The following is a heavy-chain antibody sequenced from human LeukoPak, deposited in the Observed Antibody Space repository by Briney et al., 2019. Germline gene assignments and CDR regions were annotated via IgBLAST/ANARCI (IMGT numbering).Heavy chain of an antibody. CDR2: ISGSGGST. CDR3: AKGVGTKSRYYFHF. CDR1: GFSFTTYA. J-gene: IGHJ4*02. D-gene: IGHD1-26*01. V-gene: IGHV3-23*01. Sequence: GGSLRLSCAASGFSFTTYAMNWVRQAPGKGLEWVSGISGSGGSTYYADSVKGRFTISRDSSRNTVYLQMNTLRAEDTAVYYCAKGVGTKSRYYFHFWGQGALVTVSS.